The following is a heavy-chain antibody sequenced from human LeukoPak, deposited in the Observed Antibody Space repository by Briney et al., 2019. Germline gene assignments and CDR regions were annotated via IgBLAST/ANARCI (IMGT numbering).Heavy chain of an antibody. CDR3: ARNRLEWLLENYYYYGMDV. D-gene: IGHD3-3*01. V-gene: IGHV3-30*04. Sequence: GGSLRLSCAASGITFNSYAMHWVRQAPGTGLEWVPVISYGGGNKYYADSVKGRFTISRDNSKNTLYLQMNSLRAEDTAVYYCARNRLEWLLENYYYYGMDVWGQGTMVTVSS. J-gene: IGHJ6*02. CDR2: ISYGGGNK. CDR1: GITFNSYA.